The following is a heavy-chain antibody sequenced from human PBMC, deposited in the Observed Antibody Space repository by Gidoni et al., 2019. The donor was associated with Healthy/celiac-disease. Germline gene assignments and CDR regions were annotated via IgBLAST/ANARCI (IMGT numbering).Heavy chain of an antibody. CDR3: ARGSKRFGELEVRDYYYYYGMDV. Sequence: EVQLVESGGGLVQPGGSLRLSCAASGFTFSSYDMHWVRQATGKGLDWVSAIGTAGDTYYPGSVKGRFTISRENAKNSLYLQMNSLRAGDTAVYYCARGSKRFGELEVRDYYYYYGMDVWGQGTTVTVSS. D-gene: IGHD3-10*01. V-gene: IGHV3-13*01. J-gene: IGHJ6*02. CDR2: IGTAGDT. CDR1: GFTFSSYD.